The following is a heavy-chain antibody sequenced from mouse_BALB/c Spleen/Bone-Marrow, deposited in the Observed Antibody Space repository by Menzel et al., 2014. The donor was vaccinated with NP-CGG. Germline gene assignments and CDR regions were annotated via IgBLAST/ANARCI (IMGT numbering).Heavy chain of an antibody. CDR3: ARDGNYYAMDY. CDR1: GFTFSDYY. J-gene: IGHJ4*01. Sequence: EVKLMKSGGGLVKPGGSLKLSCAASGFTFSDYYMYWVRQTPEKRLEWVATISDGGSYAYYPDSVKGRFTISRDSAKNNLYLQMSSLKSEDTAMYYCARDGNYYAMDYWGQGTSVTVSS. CDR2: ISDGGSYA. V-gene: IGHV5-4*02. D-gene: IGHD2-1*01.